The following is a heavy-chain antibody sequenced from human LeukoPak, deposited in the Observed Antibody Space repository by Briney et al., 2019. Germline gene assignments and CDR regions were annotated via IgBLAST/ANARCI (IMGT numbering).Heavy chain of an antibody. V-gene: IGHV4-39*07. J-gene: IGHJ5*02. D-gene: IGHD3-10*01. CDR2: IYYSGST. CDR1: GGSIRSSSYY. CDR3: ARATMVRGVSWFDP. Sequence: PSETLSLTCAVSGGSIRSSSYYWGWIRQPPGKGLEWIGSIYYSGSTNYNPSLKSRVTISVDTSKNQFSLKLSSVTAAGTAVYYCARATMVRGVSWFDPWGQGTLVTVSS.